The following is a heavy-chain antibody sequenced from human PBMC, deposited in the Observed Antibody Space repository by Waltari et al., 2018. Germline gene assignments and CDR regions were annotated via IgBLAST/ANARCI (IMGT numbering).Heavy chain of an antibody. CDR3: AREAMIVGNYPSGNAFDI. D-gene: IGHD3-22*01. CDR2: IYYSGST. V-gene: IGHV4-59*01. CDR1: GGSISSYY. J-gene: IGHJ3*02. Sequence: QVQLQESGPGLVKPSETLSLTCTVSGGSISSYYWRWIRQPPGKGLEWIGYIYYSGSTNYNPSLKSRVTISVDTSKNQFSLKLSSVTAADTAVYYCAREAMIVGNYPSGNAFDIWGQGTMVTVSS.